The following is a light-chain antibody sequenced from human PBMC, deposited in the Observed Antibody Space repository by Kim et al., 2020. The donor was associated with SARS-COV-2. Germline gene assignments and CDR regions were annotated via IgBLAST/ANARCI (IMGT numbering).Light chain of an antibody. Sequence: VPPGERATPSCRASQSVSRNLAWYQQKPGQAPRLLIYRASTRATGIPARFSGSGSGTEFTLTISSLQSEDFAVYYCQQYSHWPRTFGQGTKVDIK. CDR2: RAS. CDR1: QSVSRN. V-gene: IGKV3-15*01. J-gene: IGKJ1*01. CDR3: QQYSHWPRT.